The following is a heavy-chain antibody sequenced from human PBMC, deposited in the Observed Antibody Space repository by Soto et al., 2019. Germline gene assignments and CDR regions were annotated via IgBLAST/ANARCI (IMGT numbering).Heavy chain of an antibody. CDR1: GGSISSYY. Sequence: SDTLSLTCTVSGGSISSYYWCWTRQPAGKGLEWIGRFYPTGKTNYNPSLQSRLTMSADTSRNQFSLNLTSVTAADTAVYYCARCGLDYGMDVWGQGTTVTVSS. D-gene: IGHD3-16*01. CDR2: FYPTGKT. J-gene: IGHJ6*02. CDR3: ARCGLDYGMDV. V-gene: IGHV4-4*07.